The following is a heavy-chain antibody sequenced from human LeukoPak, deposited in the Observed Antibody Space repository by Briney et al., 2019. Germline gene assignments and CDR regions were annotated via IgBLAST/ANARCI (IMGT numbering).Heavy chain of an antibody. V-gene: IGHV3-48*04. CDR3: ARDKGVATILRYNWFDP. Sequence: GGSLRLSCAASGFTFSSYSMNWVRQAPGKGLEWVSYISSSSSTIYYADSVKGRFTISRDNAKNSLYLQMNSLRAEDTAVYYCARDKGVATILRYNWFDPWGQGTLVTVSS. D-gene: IGHD5-12*01. CDR1: GFTFSSYS. J-gene: IGHJ5*02. CDR2: ISSSSSTI.